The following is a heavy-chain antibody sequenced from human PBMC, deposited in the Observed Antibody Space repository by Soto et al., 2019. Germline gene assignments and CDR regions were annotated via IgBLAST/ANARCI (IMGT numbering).Heavy chain of an antibody. J-gene: IGHJ6*02. Sequence: SETLSLTCTVSGGSISNYYWIWIRQPPGKGLEWIGYIYYSGRTNYNPSLKSRVTVSVDTSRSQFSLKLSSVTAADTAVYYCARSYYYGMDVWGQGTTVTVSS. V-gene: IGHV4-59*01. CDR1: GGSISNYY. CDR3: ARSYYYGMDV. CDR2: IYYSGRT.